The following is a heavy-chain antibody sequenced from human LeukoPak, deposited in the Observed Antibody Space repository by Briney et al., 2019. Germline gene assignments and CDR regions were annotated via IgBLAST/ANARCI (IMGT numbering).Heavy chain of an antibody. CDR2: INHSGST. D-gene: IGHD2-2*01. CDR1: GGSFSGYY. Sequence: SGTLSLTCAVYGGSFSGYYWSWIRQPPGKGLEWIGEINHSGSTNYNPSLKSRVTISVDTSKNQFSLKLSSVTAADTAVYYCARADIVVVPAAIRYYFDYWGQGTLVTVSS. CDR3: ARADIVVVPAAIRYYFDY. V-gene: IGHV4-34*01. J-gene: IGHJ4*02.